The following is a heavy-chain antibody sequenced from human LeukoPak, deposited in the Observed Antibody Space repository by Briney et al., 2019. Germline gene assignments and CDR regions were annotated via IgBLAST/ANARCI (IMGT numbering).Heavy chain of an antibody. V-gene: IGHV1-46*01. CDR2: INPSGGST. CDR1: GYTFTSYY. CDR3: ASGYCSSTSCHYRYNWFDP. J-gene: IGHJ5*02. Sequence: GASVKVSCKASGYTFTSYYMHWVRQAPGQGLEWMGIINPSGGSTSYAQKFQGRVTMTRDTSTSTVYMELSSLRSEDTAMYYCASGYCSSTSCHYRYNWFDPWGQGTLVTVSS. D-gene: IGHD2-2*03.